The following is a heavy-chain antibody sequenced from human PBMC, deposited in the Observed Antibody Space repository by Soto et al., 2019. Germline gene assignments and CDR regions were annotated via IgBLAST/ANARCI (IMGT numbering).Heavy chain of an antibody. V-gene: IGHV3-64D*08. D-gene: IGHD5-18*01. CDR1: GFTFSSYA. Sequence: GGSLRLSCSASGFTFSSYAMHWVRQAPGKGLEYVSAISSNGGSTYYADSVKGRFTISRDNSKNTMYLQMRSLRAEDTAVYYCVKDRWIQLWYEYYFDYWGQGTLVTVSS. CDR2: ISSNGGST. CDR3: VKDRWIQLWYEYYFDY. J-gene: IGHJ4*02.